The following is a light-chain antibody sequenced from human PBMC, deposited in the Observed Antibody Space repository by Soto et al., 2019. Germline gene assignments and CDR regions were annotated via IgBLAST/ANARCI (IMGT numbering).Light chain of an antibody. CDR1: TSNVGSNY. CDR3: ATWDDSLSGSYV. V-gene: IGLV1-47*02. CDR2: SDN. J-gene: IGLJ1*01. Sequence: QSVVTQAPSASGTAGQRVTISCSGSTSNVGSNYVSWYQHLPGTAPKVLIYSDNQRPSGVPDRFSGSKSGTSASLAISGLRSEDEADYYCATWDDSLSGSYVFGTGTKLTVL.